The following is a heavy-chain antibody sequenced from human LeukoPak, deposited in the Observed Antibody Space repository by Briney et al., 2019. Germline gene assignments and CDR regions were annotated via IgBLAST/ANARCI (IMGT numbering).Heavy chain of an antibody. Sequence: GASVKVSCKASGGTFSSYAISWVRQAPGQGLEWMGGIIPFFGTANYAQKFQGRVTITADESTSTAYMELSSLRSEDTAVYYCARVESGSYYRRSGWFDPWGQGTLVTVSS. D-gene: IGHD1-26*01. V-gene: IGHV1-69*13. CDR1: GGTFSSYA. J-gene: IGHJ5*02. CDR2: IIPFFGTA. CDR3: ARVESGSYYRRSGWFDP.